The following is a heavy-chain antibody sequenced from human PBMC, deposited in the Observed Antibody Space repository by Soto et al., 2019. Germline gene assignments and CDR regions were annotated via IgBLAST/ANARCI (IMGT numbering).Heavy chain of an antibody. CDR3: ARYRSVRGGEGYYYYYGMDI. CDR1: GGSISSYY. CDR2: IYTSGST. V-gene: IGHV4-4*07. J-gene: IGHJ6*02. Sequence: SETLSLTCTVSGGSISSYYWSWIRQPAGKGLEWIGRIYTSGSTSYNPSLKSRVTMSVDTSKTQFSLKLSFVTAANTAVYYCARYRSVRGGEGYYYYYGMDIWGQGTTVTASS. D-gene: IGHD3-10*01.